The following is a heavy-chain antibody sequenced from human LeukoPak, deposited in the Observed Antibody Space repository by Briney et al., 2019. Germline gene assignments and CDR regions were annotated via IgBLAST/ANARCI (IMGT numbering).Heavy chain of an antibody. CDR2: ISWDGGST. V-gene: IGHV3-43D*03. CDR3: AKGRVDFWSGPDAFDI. D-gene: IGHD3-3*01. J-gene: IGHJ3*02. Sequence: GGSLRLSCAASGFTFSSYSMNWVRQAPGKGLEWVSLISWDGGSTYYADSVKGRFTISRDNSKNSLYLQMNSLRAEDTALYYCAKGRVDFWSGPDAFDIWGQGTMVTVSS. CDR1: GFTFSSYS.